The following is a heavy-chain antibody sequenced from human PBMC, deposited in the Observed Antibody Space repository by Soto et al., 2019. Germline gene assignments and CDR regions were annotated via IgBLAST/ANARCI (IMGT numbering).Heavy chain of an antibody. CDR3: ATDLLFSAQVVPAAIAAY. J-gene: IGHJ4*02. Sequence: GASVKVSCKVSGYTLTELSMHWVRQAPGKGLEWMGGFDPEDGETIYAQKFQGRVTMTEDTSTDTAYMELSSLRSEDTAVYYCATDLLFSAQVVPAAIAAYWGQGTLVTVSS. CDR1: GYTLTELS. CDR2: FDPEDGET. V-gene: IGHV1-24*01. D-gene: IGHD2-2*01.